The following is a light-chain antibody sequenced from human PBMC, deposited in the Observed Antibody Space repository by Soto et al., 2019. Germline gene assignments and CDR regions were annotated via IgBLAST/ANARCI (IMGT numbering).Light chain of an antibody. Sequence: EIVMTQSPATLSVSPGERATLSCRASQSVSSNLAWYQQKPGQAPRLLIYGASTRATGIPARFSGSGSGTEFTLTISSLQSEDFPVYSCQHYNNWPPLTFGGGTKVEIK. CDR2: GAS. CDR1: QSVSSN. V-gene: IGKV3-15*01. CDR3: QHYNNWPPLT. J-gene: IGKJ4*01.